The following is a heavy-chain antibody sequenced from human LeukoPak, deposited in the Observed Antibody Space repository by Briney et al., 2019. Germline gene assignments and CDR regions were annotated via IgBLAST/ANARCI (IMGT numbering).Heavy chain of an antibody. CDR3: ARRGFTYYYDSSGYYYGYYFDY. J-gene: IGHJ4*02. CDR2: IYYSGST. Sequence: PSETLSLTRTVSGGSISSSSYYWGWIRQPPGKGLEWIGSIYYSGSTYYNPSLKSRVTISVDTSKNQFSLKLSSVTAADTAVYYCARRGFTYYYDSSGYYYGYYFDYWGQGTLVTVSS. CDR1: GGSISSSSYY. V-gene: IGHV4-39*01. D-gene: IGHD3-22*01.